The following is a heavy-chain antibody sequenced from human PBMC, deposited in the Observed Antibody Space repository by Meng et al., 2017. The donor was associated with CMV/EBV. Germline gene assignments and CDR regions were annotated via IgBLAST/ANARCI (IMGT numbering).Heavy chain of an antibody. Sequence: QVQLQKWGAGLLKPSEPLSLPCAVYGGSFSGYYWSWIRQPPGKGLEWIGEINHSGSTNYNPSLKSRVTISVDTSKNQFSLKLSPVTAADTAVYYCARGSRRLPRFNWFDPWGQGTLVTVSS. CDR3: ARGSRRLPRFNWFDP. CDR2: INHSGST. D-gene: IGHD3-3*01. CDR1: GGSFSGYY. J-gene: IGHJ5*02. V-gene: IGHV4-34*01.